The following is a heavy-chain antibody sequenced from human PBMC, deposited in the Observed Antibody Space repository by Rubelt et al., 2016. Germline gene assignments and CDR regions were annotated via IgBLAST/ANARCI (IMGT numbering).Heavy chain of an antibody. J-gene: IGHJ4*02. CDR2: FYYSATT. CDR3: ARDLEGGSLRL. V-gene: IGHV4-34*01. CDR1: GGSFSGYY. Sequence: QVQLQQWGAGLLKPSETLSLTCAVYGGSFSGYYWSWIRQQPGKGLEWLGYFYYSATTSYNPALQRRIAFSVDTSKNQFSLRLTSVAAADTAVYFCARDLEGGSLRLWGQGTLVSVSS. D-gene: IGHD6-13*01.